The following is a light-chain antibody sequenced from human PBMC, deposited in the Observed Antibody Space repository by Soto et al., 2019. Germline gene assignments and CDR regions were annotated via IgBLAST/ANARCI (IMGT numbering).Light chain of an antibody. Sequence: EIVWTQSPRTLSLSPEERATVYGRASQSVSSYLAWYQQKPGQAPRLLIYDASNRATGIPARFSGSGSGTDFTLTISRLEPEDFAVYYCQHYGSSPITFGQGTRLEIK. J-gene: IGKJ5*01. CDR1: QSVSSY. CDR2: DAS. V-gene: IGKV3-20*01. CDR3: QHYGSSPIT.